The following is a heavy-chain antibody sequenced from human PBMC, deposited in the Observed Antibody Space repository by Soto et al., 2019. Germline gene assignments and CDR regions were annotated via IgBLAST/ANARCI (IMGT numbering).Heavy chain of an antibody. J-gene: IGHJ3*02. CDR1: GYTFSSYA. CDR3: ARSRGYCSGDSCYGDAFDI. CDR2: INAGNGNT. D-gene: IGHD2-15*01. Sequence: ASVKVSCKASGYTFSSYAMHWVRQAPGQRLEWTGWINAGNGNTKYSQKFQGRVTITRDTSASTTYMELSSLKSEDTAVYYCARSRGYCSGDSCYGDAFDIWGPGTMVTVSS. V-gene: IGHV1-3*01.